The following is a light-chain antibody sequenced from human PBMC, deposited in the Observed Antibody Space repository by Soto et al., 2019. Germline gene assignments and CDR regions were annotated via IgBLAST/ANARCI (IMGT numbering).Light chain of an antibody. CDR1: QSVSSY. CDR2: DAS. CDR3: QQRFNWPRFT. Sequence: EIVLTQSPATLSLSPGEIATLSCRASQSVSSYLAWYQQKPGQAPRLLIYDASNSATGIPARFSGGGSGTDFTLTISSLEPEDFAVYYCQQRFNWPRFTFGQGTKLEIK. J-gene: IGKJ2*01. V-gene: IGKV3-11*01.